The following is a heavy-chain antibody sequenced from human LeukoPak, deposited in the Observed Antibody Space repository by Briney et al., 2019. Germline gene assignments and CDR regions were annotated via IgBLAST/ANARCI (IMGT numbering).Heavy chain of an antibody. V-gene: IGHV3-7*01. CDR2: IKQEGSEK. J-gene: IGHJ5*02. CDR1: GFTFSSYW. D-gene: IGHD3-3*01. CDR3: AREEVLRFLEWLFPPYNWFDP. Sequence: PGGSLRLSCAASGFTFSSYWMSWVRQAPGKGLEWVANIKQEGSEKYYVDSVKGRFTISRDNAKNSLYLQMNSLRAEDTAVYYCAREEVLRFLEWLFPPYNWFDPWGQGTLVTVSS.